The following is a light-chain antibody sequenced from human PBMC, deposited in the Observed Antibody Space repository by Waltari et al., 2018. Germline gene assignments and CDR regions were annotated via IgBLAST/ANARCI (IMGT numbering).Light chain of an antibody. CDR3: QQYNTYSLWA. V-gene: IGKV1-5*03. J-gene: IGKJ1*01. CDR1: QRISRW. Sequence: DIQMTQSSSNLSASIGDRVTITCRASQRISRWLAWYQQKPGKAPNLLIYKTSSLQSGVPSRFNGSGSGTEFTLTISSLQPEDFATYYCQQYNTYSLWAFGQGTKVEIK. CDR2: KTS.